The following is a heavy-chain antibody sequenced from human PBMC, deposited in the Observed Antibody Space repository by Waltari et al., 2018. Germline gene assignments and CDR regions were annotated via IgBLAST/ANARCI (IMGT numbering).Heavy chain of an antibody. CDR3: VREQQLVPYTDEAFDI. D-gene: IGHD6-13*01. V-gene: IGHV1-2*02. Sequence: QVQLVQSGAEVKKPGASVKVSCKASGYTFSGYYIHWVRQAPGRGLEWMGWINCKNGDRKDAQKFQGRVTMTRDTPISTAYMDLSGLISDDTAVYYCVREQQLVPYTDEAFDIWGQGTVVTVSS. J-gene: IGHJ3*02. CDR2: INCKNGDR. CDR1: GYTFSGYY.